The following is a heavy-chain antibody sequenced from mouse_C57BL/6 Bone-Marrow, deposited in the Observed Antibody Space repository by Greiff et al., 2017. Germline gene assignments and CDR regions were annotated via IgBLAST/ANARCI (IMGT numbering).Heavy chain of an antibody. V-gene: IGHV1-4*01. CDR1: GYTFTSYT. D-gene: IGHD2-4*01. Sequence: QVQLQQPGAELARPGASVKMSCKASGYTFTSYTMHWVKQRPGPGLEWIGYINPSSGYTKYNQKFKDKATLTADKSSSTAYMQLSSLTSEDSAVYYSAREITTKEFAYWGQGTLVTVSA. CDR2: INPSSGYT. CDR3: AREITTKEFAY. J-gene: IGHJ3*01.